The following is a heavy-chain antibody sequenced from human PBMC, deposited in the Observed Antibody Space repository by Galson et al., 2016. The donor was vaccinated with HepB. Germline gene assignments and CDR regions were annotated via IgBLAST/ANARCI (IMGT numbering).Heavy chain of an antibody. CDR3: AGGSGWLSDS. J-gene: IGHJ4*02. D-gene: IGHD6-19*01. CDR2: IKQDGSDK. V-gene: IGHV3-7*05. CDR1: GITFGSYW. Sequence: SLRLSCAASGITFGSYWMNWVRQAPGKGLEWVANIKQDGSDKHYVDSVKGRFIISRDNAKNSLYLQMNSLRIEDTAVYYCAGGSGWLSDSWGQGTLVTVSS.